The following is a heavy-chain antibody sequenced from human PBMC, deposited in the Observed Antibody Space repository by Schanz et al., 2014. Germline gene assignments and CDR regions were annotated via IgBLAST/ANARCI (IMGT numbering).Heavy chain of an antibody. CDR1: GFTFSNFA. V-gene: IGHV3-30*04. D-gene: IGHD3-16*01. CDR3: AKIGYGGLLNYYIDH. CDR2: ISYDGSHK. J-gene: IGHJ4*02. Sequence: QVQLVESGGGVVQPGRSLRLSCAASGFTFSNFAIHWVRQAPGKGLEWVAVISYDGSHKDYADSVKGRFTISRDNSKNTLYLQMSSLKTEDTAVYYCAKIGYGGLLNYYIDHWGQGTLVTVSS.